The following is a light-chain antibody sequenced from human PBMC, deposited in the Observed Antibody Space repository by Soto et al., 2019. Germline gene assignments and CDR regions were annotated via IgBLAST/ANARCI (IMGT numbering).Light chain of an antibody. Sequence: QSALTQPPSASGSPGQSVAISCTGTSSDVGGYNYVSWYQHHPGKAPKLMIHEVSKRPSGVPDRFSGSKSGNTASLTVSGLQAEDEADYYCNSYAGNNWVFGGGTKLTVL. J-gene: IGLJ3*02. CDR2: EVS. CDR3: NSYAGNNWV. V-gene: IGLV2-8*01. CDR1: SSDVGGYNY.